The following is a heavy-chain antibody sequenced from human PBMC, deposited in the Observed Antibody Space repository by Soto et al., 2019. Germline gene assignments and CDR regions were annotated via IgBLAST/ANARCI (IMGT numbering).Heavy chain of an antibody. V-gene: IGHV3-23*01. J-gene: IGHJ4*02. D-gene: IGHD2-15*01. CDR2: ISGSGGST. CDR1: GFTFSSYA. CDR3: AKDLNLAAVDDY. Sequence: XGSLILPCSASGFTFSSYAMSWVRQAPGKGLEWVSAISGSGGSTYYADSVKGRFTISRDNSKNTLYLQMNSLRAEDTAVYYCAKDLNLAAVDDYSGQGNLATVSS.